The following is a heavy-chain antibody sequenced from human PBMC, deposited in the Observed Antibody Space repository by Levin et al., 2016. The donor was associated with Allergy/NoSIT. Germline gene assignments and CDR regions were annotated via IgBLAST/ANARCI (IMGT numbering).Heavy chain of an antibody. CDR1: GYTFPGQW. CDR2: IYPGDSDT. V-gene: IGHV5-51*01. D-gene: IGHD2-21*01. J-gene: IGHJ4*02. Sequence: GESLKISCKGSGYTFPGQWIAWVRQMPGKGLEWMGIIYPGDSDTRYSPSFQGQVTISADKSISTAYLQWSSLKASDTAMYYCARLSGGDWGGRRAFDYWGQGTLVTVSS. CDR3: ARLSGGDWGGRRAFDY.